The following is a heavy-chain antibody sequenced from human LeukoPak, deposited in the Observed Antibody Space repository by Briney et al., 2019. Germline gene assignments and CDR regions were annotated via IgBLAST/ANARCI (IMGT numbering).Heavy chain of an antibody. V-gene: IGHV3-64*01. Sequence: GGSLRLSCAASGFTFSSYAMHWVRQAPGKGLEYVSAISSNGGSTYYANSVKGRFTISRDNSKNTLYLQMGSLRAEDMAVYYCARSGYSKPVDFDYWGQGTLVTVSS. D-gene: IGHD5-12*01. CDR1: GFTFSSYA. CDR2: ISSNGGST. CDR3: ARSGYSKPVDFDY. J-gene: IGHJ4*02.